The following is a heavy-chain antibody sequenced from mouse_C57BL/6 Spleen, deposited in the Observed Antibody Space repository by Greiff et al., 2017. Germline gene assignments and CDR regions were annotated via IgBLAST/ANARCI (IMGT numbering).Heavy chain of an antibody. CDR1: GYAFTNYL. CDR3: ARWTTVVEGYFDY. CDR2: INPGSGGT. J-gene: IGHJ2*01. V-gene: IGHV1-54*01. Sequence: VQLQQSGAELVRPGTSVKVSCKASGYAFTNYLIEWVKQRPGQGLEWIGVINPGSGGTNYNEKFKGKATLTADKSSSTAYMQLSSLTSEDSAVYFCARWTTVVEGYFDYWGQGTTLTVSS. D-gene: IGHD1-1*01.